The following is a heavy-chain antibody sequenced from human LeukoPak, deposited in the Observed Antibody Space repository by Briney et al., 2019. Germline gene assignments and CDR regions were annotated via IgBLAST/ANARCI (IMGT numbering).Heavy chain of an antibody. J-gene: IGHJ4*02. CDR1: GSTFTGYY. CDR3: ARDRVGSGWPRPWYFEF. Sequence: ASVKVSCKPSGSTFTGYYFHWVRQAPGQGLEWMGWINPNTGATIYAEKLQRRVTMTRDASIDTAYMEMRSLRSGDTAVYYCARDRVGSGWPRPWYFEFWGQGTLITVSS. V-gene: IGHV1-2*02. CDR2: INPNTGAT. D-gene: IGHD6-19*01.